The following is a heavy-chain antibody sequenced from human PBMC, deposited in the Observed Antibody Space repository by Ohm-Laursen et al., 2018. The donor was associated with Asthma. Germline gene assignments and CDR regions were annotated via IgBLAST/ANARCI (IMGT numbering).Heavy chain of an antibody. D-gene: IGHD6-19*01. V-gene: IGHV3-23*01. CDR1: GFTFSSYA. Sequence: GSLRLSCTASGFTFSSYAMSWVRQAPGKGLEWVSAISGSGGSTYYADSVKGRFTISRDNSKNTLYLQMNSLRAEDTAVYYCARDFFSSGSPDYWGRGTLVTVSS. CDR2: ISGSGGST. CDR3: ARDFFSSGSPDY. J-gene: IGHJ4*02.